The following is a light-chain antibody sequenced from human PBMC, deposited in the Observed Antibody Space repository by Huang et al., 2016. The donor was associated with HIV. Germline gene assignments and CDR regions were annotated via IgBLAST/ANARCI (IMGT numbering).Light chain of an antibody. J-gene: IGKJ2*01. V-gene: IGKV3-15*01. CDR1: QYVRSN. CDR3: QQYNNCPRT. Sequence: ERVMTQSPDTMSVSPGDRATLYCRARQYVRSNLAWYQQKPGQAPSLLVYGASTRVIDIPAMFSGSGYVTEFTLTISSLQSEDSAVYYCQQYNNCPRTFGQGTKLEIK. CDR2: GAS.